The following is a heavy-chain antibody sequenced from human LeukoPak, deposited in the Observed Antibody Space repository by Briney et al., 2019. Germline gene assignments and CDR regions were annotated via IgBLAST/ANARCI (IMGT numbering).Heavy chain of an antibody. D-gene: IGHD5-18*01. CDR1: GFSLSSYA. CDR2: TGSSDAGK. CDR3: AKSLRIQTDEGNY. Sequence: GGSLRLSCTVSGFSLSSYALSWVRRAPGKGLEWVSATGSSDAGKYYADSVRGRFTISRDNSRNTLYLQMNSLRAEDTAVYYCAKSLRIQTDEGNYWGQGTLVTVSS. J-gene: IGHJ4*02. V-gene: IGHV3-23*01.